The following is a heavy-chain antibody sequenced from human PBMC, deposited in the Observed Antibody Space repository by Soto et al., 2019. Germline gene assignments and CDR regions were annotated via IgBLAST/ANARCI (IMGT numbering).Heavy chain of an antibody. Sequence: GGSLRLSCAASGFPFSIYSMNWVRQAPGKGLEWVSYISSSSSTIYYADSVKGRFTISRDNAKNSLYLQMNSLRDEDTAVYYCERGGDDDILTGYAAPFDYWGQGTLVTVSS. V-gene: IGHV3-48*02. CDR1: GFPFSIYS. CDR3: ERGGDDDILTGYAAPFDY. D-gene: IGHD3-9*01. J-gene: IGHJ4*02. CDR2: ISSSSSTI.